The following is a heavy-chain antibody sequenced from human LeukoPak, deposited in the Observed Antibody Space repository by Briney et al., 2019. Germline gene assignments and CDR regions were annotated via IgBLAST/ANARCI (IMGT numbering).Heavy chain of an antibody. CDR1: GGTFSSYA. D-gene: IGHD2-2*01. CDR2: IIPILGIA. J-gene: IGHJ6*02. V-gene: IGHV1-69*04. CDR3: ASPSSTSCYGPCYYYGMDV. Sequence: PVKVSCKASGGTFSSYAISWVRQAPGQGLEWMGRIIPILGIANYAQKFQGRVTITADKSTSTAYMELSSLRSEDTAVYYCASPSSTSCYGPCYYYGMDVWGQGTTVTVSS.